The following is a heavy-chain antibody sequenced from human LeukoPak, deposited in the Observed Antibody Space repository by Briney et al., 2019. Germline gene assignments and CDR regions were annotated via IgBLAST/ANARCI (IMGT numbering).Heavy chain of an antibody. V-gene: IGHV5-51*01. CDR3: ARRLVGATNSGYWWDYFDY. Sequence: GESLKISCKGSGYSFTNYWIDWVRQMPGKGLEWMGIIYPGDSDTRYSPSFQGQVTISADKSISTAYLQWSSLKASDTAMYYCARRLVGATNSGYWWDYFDYWGQGTLVTVSS. J-gene: IGHJ4*02. CDR2: IYPGDSDT. CDR1: GYSFTNYW. D-gene: IGHD1-26*01.